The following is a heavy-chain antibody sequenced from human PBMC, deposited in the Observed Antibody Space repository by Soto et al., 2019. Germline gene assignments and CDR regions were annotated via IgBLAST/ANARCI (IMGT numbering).Heavy chain of an antibody. J-gene: IGHJ6*02. Sequence: KASETLSLTCTVSSGSISSTSYYWAWIRQPPGKGLEWIGAIYYDGTTYYTESLKSRVSISVDTSKNQFSLKLNSVTAADTAVYFCARQGGNSRIDLITHHAAEFWGQAT. CDR3: ARQGGNSRIDLITHHAAEF. CDR2: IYYDGTT. V-gene: IGHV4-39*01. D-gene: IGHD2-15*01. CDR1: SGSISSTSYY.